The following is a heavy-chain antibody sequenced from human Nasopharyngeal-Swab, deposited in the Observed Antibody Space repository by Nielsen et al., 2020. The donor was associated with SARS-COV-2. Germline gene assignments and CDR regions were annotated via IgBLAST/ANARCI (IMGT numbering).Heavy chain of an antibody. J-gene: IGHJ4*02. V-gene: IGHV3-30*18. CDR2: ISYDGSNK. D-gene: IGHD2-8*01. Sequence: GESLKISCAASGFTFSSYGMHWVRQAPGKGLEWVAVISYDGSNKYYADSVKGRFTISRDNSKNTLYLQMDSLRAEDTAVYYCAKELVSEGTNGGFDYWGQGALVSVSS. CDR3: AKELVSEGTNGGFDY. CDR1: GFTFSSYG.